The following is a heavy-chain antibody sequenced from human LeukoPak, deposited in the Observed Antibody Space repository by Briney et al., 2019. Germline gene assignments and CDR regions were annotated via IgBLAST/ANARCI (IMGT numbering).Heavy chain of an antibody. CDR3: ARGRAYNWNPNWFDP. J-gene: IGHJ5*02. Sequence: SETLSLTCTVSSGSINTYYWSWIRQPAGKGLEWIGRIYTSGSTNYNPSLKSRVTISVDTSKNQFSLKLSSVTAADTAVYYCARGRAYNWNPNWFDPWGQGTLVTVSS. V-gene: IGHV4-4*07. D-gene: IGHD1-20*01. CDR1: SGSINTYY. CDR2: IYTSGST.